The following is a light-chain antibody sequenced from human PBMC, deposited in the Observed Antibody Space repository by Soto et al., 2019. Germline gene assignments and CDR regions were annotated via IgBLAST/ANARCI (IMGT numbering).Light chain of an antibody. CDR2: GAS. Sequence: EIVLTQSPGTLSLSPGERATLSCRASQSVSSTYLAWYQQKPGQAPRLLIYGASRRATGIPDRFSGSGSGTDFTLTISRLEPEDFAVYYCQQYGTSPYTFSQGTKLEIK. CDR3: QQYGTSPYT. J-gene: IGKJ2*01. CDR1: QSVSSTY. V-gene: IGKV3-20*01.